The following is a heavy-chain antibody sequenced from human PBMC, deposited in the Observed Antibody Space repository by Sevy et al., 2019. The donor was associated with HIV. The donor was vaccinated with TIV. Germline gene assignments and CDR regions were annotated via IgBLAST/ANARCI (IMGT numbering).Heavy chain of an antibody. D-gene: IGHD3-22*01. V-gene: IGHV3-23*01. CDR3: AKDLDYYDSSGYSAFDI. J-gene: IGHJ3*02. CDR2: ISGSGGST. Sequence: GGSLRLSCAASGFTFSSYAMSWVRQAPGKGLEWVSAISGSGGSTYYADSVKGRFTISRDNSKNTLYLQMNSLRAEDTAVYYCAKDLDYYDSSGYSAFDIWGQWTMVTVSS. CDR1: GFTFSSYA.